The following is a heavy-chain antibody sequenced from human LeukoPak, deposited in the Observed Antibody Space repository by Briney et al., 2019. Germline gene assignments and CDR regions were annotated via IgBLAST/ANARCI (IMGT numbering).Heavy chain of an antibody. V-gene: IGHV1-24*01. CDR3: ASRTGGGYYY. D-gene: IGHD2-21*01. CDR1: GYTLTELS. CDR2: FNPEGGET. J-gene: IGHJ4*02. Sequence: ASVKDSCKVSGYTLTELSMHWVRQAPGKGLEWMGGFNPEGGETIYAQKLQGRFTMTKDTSTDTAYMELSSLRSEDTAVYYCASRTGGGYYYWGQGTLVTVSS.